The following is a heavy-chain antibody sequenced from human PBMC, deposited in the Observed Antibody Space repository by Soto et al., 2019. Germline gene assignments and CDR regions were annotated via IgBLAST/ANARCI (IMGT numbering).Heavy chain of an antibody. CDR2: ISYDGSNK. CDR1: GLTFSSYA. CDR3: ARSYYDFWSGYLVYYYGRDV. J-gene: IGHJ6*02. V-gene: IGHV3-30-3*01. Sequence: QVQLVESGGGVVQPWRSLRLSCAASGLTFSSYAMHWVRQAPGKGLEWVAVISYDGSNKYYADSVKGRFTISRDNSTNTLYLQMNSLRAEDTAVYYCARSYYDFWSGYLVYYYGRDVWGQGTTVTVSS. D-gene: IGHD3-3*01.